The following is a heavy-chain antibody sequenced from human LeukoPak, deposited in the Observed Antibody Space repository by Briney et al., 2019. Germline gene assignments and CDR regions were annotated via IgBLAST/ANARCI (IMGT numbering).Heavy chain of an antibody. CDR3: ASATYYYDSSGYYYFDY. J-gene: IGHJ4*02. Sequence: SVKVSCKAPGGTFSSYAISWVRQAPGQGLEWMGGIIPIFGTANYAQKFQGRVTITADESTSTAYMELSSLRSEDTAVYYCASATYYYDSSGYYYFDYWGQGTLVTVSS. CDR2: IIPIFGTA. V-gene: IGHV1-69*13. CDR1: GGTFSSYA. D-gene: IGHD3-22*01.